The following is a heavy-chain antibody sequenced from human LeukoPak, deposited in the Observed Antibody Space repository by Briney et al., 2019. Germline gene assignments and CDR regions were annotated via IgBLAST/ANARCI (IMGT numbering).Heavy chain of an antibody. CDR3: ARTAGIAVAGSRQYFDY. Sequence: PSDTLSLTCTVSGGLISSRSYYWGGIRQPPGKGLEWMGSFYFSWSTYYIQSLNHRFTISVDTSKNQFSLKLSSVTAADTAVYYCARTAGIAVAGSRQYFDYWGQGTLVTVSS. CDR1: GGLISSRSYY. J-gene: IGHJ4*02. V-gene: IGHV4-39*01. CDR2: FYFSWST. D-gene: IGHD6-19*01.